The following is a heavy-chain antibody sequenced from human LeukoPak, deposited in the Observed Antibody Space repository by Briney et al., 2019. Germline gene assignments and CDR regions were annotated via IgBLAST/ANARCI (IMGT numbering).Heavy chain of an antibody. J-gene: IGHJ4*02. CDR1: GYTFTSYG. D-gene: IGHD1-26*01. CDR3: ASIVLDESYGKIDY. V-gene: IGHV1-18*01. CDR2: ISAYNGNT. Sequence: ASVKVSCKASGYTFTSYGISWVRQAPGQGLEWMGWISAYNGNTNYAQKLQGRVTMTTDTSTSTAYMELRSLRSDDTAVYYCASIVLDESYGKIDYWGQGTLVTVSS.